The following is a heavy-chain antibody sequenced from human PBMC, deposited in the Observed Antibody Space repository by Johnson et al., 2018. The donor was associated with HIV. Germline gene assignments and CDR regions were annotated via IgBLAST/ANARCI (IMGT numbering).Heavy chain of an antibody. CDR3: ANSPLSPSGSYPHAPDASVWDI. Sequence: QVQLVESGGGVVQPGRSLRLSCAASGFTFSSYAMHWVRQAPGKGLEWVAVIWYDGSNKYYADSVKGRFTISRDNSKNTLYLQMNSLRAEDTAVYYCANSPLSPSGSYPHAPDASVWDIWGQGTMVIVSS. D-gene: IGHD1-26*01. V-gene: IGHV3-33*08. CDR1: GFTFSSYA. J-gene: IGHJ3*02. CDR2: IWYDGSNK.